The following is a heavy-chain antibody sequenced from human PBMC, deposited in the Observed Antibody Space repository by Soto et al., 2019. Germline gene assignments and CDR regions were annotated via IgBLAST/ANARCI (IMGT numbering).Heavy chain of an antibody. V-gene: IGHV4-59*08. CDR3: ARQGSGRLGNFDY. J-gene: IGHJ4*02. Sequence: SETLSLTCTVSGGSISSYYWSWIRQPPGKGLEWIGYIYYSGSTNYNPSLKSRVTISVDTSKNQFSLKLSSVTAADTAVYYCARQGSGRLGNFDYWGQGTLVTVSS. CDR1: GGSISSYY. D-gene: IGHD6-25*01. CDR2: IYYSGST.